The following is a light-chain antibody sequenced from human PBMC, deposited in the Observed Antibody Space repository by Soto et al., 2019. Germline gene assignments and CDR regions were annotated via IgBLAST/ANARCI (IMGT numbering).Light chain of an antibody. CDR1: SSDVGSYNL. Sequence: QSALTQPASVCGSPGQSITISCTGTSSDVGSYNLVSWYQQHPGKAPKLMIYEGSKRPSGVSNRFSGSKSGNTASLTISGLQAEDEADYYCCSYAGSSTFAVFGGGTKLTVL. V-gene: IGLV2-23*03. J-gene: IGLJ2*01. CDR2: EGS. CDR3: CSYAGSSTFAV.